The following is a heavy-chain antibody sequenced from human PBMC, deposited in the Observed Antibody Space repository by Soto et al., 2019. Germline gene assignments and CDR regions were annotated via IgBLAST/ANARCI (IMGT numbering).Heavy chain of an antibody. CDR1: GFTFSSYG. D-gene: IGHD2-2*01. CDR3: AKERSTALSYYYGLDV. CDR2: ISYDGSNK. J-gene: IGHJ6*02. Sequence: GGSLRLSCAASGFTFSSYGMHWVRQAPGKGLEWVAVISYDGSNKYYADSVKGRFTISRDNSKNTLYLQMNSLRAEDTAVYYCAKERSTALSYYYGLDVWGQGTTVTVSS. V-gene: IGHV3-30*18.